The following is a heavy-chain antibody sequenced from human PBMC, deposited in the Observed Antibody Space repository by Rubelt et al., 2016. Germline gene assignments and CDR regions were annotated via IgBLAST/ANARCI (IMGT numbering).Heavy chain of an antibody. V-gene: IGHV3-74*01. Sequence: GSGGGLVQPGGSLRLSCAVSGFSFSTYWMRWVRQAPGKGLVWVSHINTDGKSTNYADSVKGRFTISRDNAKNSLYLQMNSLRAEDTAVYYCARAVRVGATNRYYFDYWGQGTLVTVSS. CDR3: ARAVRVGATNRYYFDY. J-gene: IGHJ4*02. D-gene: IGHD1-26*01. CDR1: GFSFSTYW. CDR2: INTDGKST.